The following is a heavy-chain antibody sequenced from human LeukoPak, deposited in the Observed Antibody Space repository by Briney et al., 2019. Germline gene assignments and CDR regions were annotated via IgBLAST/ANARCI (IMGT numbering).Heavy chain of an antibody. D-gene: IGHD3-10*01. V-gene: IGHV3-23*01. J-gene: IGHJ4*02. CDR1: GITLSNYG. CDR3: AKRGVIIRVILVGFHKEAYYFDS. Sequence: GGSLRLSCVVSGITLSNYGMSWVRQAPGRGLEWVAGIGGSGGGTKYADSVKGRFTISRDNPKNTLYLQMNSLRGEDTAVYFCAKRGVIIRVILVGFHKEAYYFDSWGQGALVTVSS. CDR2: IGGSGGGT.